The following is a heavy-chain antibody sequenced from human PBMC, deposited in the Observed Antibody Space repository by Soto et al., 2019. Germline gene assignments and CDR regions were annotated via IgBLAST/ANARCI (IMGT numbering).Heavy chain of an antibody. CDR1: GGSISSGGYY. V-gene: IGHV4-31*03. D-gene: IGHD3-9*01. Sequence: SETLSLTCTVSGGSISSGGYYWSWIRQHPGKGLEWIGYIYYSGSTYYNPSLKSRVTISVDTSKNQFSLKLSSVTAADTAVYYCARWYYDILTGYPPHLFDSRGQGTLVIVSS. J-gene: IGHJ5*01. CDR3: ARWYYDILTGYPPHLFDS. CDR2: IYYSGST.